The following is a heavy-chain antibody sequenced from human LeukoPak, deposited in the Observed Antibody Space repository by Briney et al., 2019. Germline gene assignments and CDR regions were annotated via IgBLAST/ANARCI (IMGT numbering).Heavy chain of an antibody. Sequence: KASETLSLTCTVSGGSISSYYWSWIRQPPGKGLEWIGYIYYSGSTNYNPSLKSRVTISVDTSKNQFSLKLSSVTAADTAVYYCAGFPRPYYDLGVVINIPNYWGQGTLVTVSS. J-gene: IGHJ4*02. D-gene: IGHD3-3*01. CDR2: IYYSGST. CDR3: AGFPRPYYDLGVVINIPNY. V-gene: IGHV4-59*01. CDR1: GGSISSYY.